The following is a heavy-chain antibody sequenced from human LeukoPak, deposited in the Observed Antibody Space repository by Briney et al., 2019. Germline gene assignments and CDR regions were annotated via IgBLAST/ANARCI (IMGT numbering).Heavy chain of an antibody. CDR3: AKTQDTSMIYGYFDY. J-gene: IGHJ4*02. Sequence: TGGSLRLSCAASGFTFSTYNMNWVRQAPGKGLEWVSYISSSSSTIYYADSVKGRFTISRDNSKNTLYLEMNSLSAEDTALYVCAKTQDTSMIYGYFDYWGQGTLVTVSS. V-gene: IGHV3-48*04. CDR1: GFTFSTYN. CDR2: ISSSSSTI. D-gene: IGHD5-18*01.